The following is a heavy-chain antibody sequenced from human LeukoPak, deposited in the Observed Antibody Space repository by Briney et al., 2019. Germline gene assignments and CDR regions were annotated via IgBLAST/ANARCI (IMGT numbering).Heavy chain of an antibody. CDR1: GYTFTGYY. D-gene: IGHD5-24*01. J-gene: IGHJ6*03. V-gene: IGHV1-2*02. CDR3: ARGAYKSHYYMDV. CDR2: INPNSGGT. Sequence: RASVKVSCKASGYTFTGYYMHWVRQAPGQGLEWMGWINPNSGGTNYAQKFQGRVTMTRDTSISTAYMELSRLRSDDTAVYYCARGAYKSHYYMDVWGKGTTVTVSS.